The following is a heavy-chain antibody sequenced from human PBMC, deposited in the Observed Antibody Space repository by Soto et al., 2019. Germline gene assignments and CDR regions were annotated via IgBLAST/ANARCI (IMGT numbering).Heavy chain of an antibody. CDR3: ARVHPMKSYSNSHMDV. D-gene: IGHD4-4*01. J-gene: IGHJ6*03. V-gene: IGHV3-11*01. Sequence: QVQLVESGGGLVKPGGSLRLSCAASGFTFSDYYMSWIRQAPGKGLEWVSYISSSGSTIYYADSVKGRFTISRDNAKNSLYPQMNSLRAEDTAVYYCARVHPMKSYSNSHMDVWGKGTTVTVSS. CDR2: ISSSGSTI. CDR1: GFTFSDYY.